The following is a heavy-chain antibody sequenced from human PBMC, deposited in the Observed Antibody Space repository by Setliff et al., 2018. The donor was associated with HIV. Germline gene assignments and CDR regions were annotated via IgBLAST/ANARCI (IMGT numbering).Heavy chain of an antibody. CDR2: FDPQDGET. CDR3: ALASIVSTARWNH. D-gene: IGHD1-26*01. J-gene: IGHJ4*02. Sequence: ASVKVSCKVSGYTLTEVSMHWVRQAPKKGLEWMGYFDPQDGETVHAQKLQGRVTLTEDTSTDTAYMDLSSLTSDDTAVYYCALASIVSTARWNHWGRGTTVTVSS. V-gene: IGHV1-24*01. CDR1: GYTLTEVS.